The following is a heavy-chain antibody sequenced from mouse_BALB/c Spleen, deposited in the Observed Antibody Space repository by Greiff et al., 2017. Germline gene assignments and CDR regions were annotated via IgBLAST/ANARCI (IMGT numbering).Heavy chain of an antibody. CDR1: GFTFSSYA. D-gene: IGHD2-4*01. V-gene: IGHV5-6-5*01. CDR3: ARGYDYDRAWFAY. J-gene: IGHJ3*01. Sequence: EVMLVESGGGLVKPGGSLKLSCAASGFTFSSYAMSWVRQTPEKRLEWVASISSGGSTYYPDSVKGRFTISRDNARNILYLQMSSLRSEDTAMYYCARGYDYDRAWFAYWGQGTLVTVSA. CDR2: ISSGGST.